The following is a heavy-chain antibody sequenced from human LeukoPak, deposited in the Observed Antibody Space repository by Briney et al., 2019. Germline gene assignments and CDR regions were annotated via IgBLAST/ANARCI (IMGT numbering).Heavy chain of an antibody. D-gene: IGHD3-22*01. CDR2: ISGSGGST. V-gene: IGHV3-23*01. CDR1: GFTFSSYA. J-gene: IGHJ4*02. CDR3: AKGRPMIVVVIGIDY. Sequence: GGSLRLSCAASGFTFSSYAMSWVRQAPGKGLEWVSAISGSGGSTYYADSVKGRFTISRDNSKNTLYLQMNSLRVEDTAVYYCAKGRPMIVVVIGIDYWGQGTLVTVSS.